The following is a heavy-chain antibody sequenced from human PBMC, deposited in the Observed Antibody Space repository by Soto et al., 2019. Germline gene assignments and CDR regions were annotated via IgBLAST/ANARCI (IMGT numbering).Heavy chain of an antibody. V-gene: IGHV4-59*01. Sequence: QVQLQESGPGLVKPSETLSLTCTVSGGSISRYYWTWIRQPPGKGLEWIGYIYYSGSSNYNASLKSRLTMSVDTSKNQFSLKLSSVTAADTAVYYCAKGLGYFDSWGQGVLVTVSS. D-gene: IGHD1-26*01. CDR3: AKGLGYFDS. CDR1: GGSISRYY. CDR2: IYYSGSS. J-gene: IGHJ4*02.